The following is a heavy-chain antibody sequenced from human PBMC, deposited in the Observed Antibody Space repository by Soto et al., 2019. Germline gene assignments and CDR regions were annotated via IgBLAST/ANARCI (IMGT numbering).Heavy chain of an antibody. CDR3: ARPYDILTGYDAFDI. CDR1: GFTFSSYW. Sequence: GGSLRLSCAASGFTFSSYWMHWVRQAPGKGLVWVSRINSDGSSTSYADSVKGRFTISRDNAKNTLYLQMNSLRAEDTAVYYCARPYDILTGYDAFDIWGQGTMVTVSS. CDR2: INSDGSST. J-gene: IGHJ3*02. D-gene: IGHD3-9*01. V-gene: IGHV3-74*01.